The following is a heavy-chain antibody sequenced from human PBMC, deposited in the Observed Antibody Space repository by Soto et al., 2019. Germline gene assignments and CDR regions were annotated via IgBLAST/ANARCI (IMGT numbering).Heavy chain of an antibody. CDR3: EGIMITFGGVIVDY. CDR2: IYYSGST. CDR1: GGSISSSSYY. D-gene: IGHD3-16*02. Sequence: SETLSLTCTVSGGSISSSSYYWGWIRQPPGKGLEWIGSIYYSGSTYYNPSLKSRVTISVDTSKNQFSLKLSSVTAADTAVYYCEGIMITFGGVIVDYWGQGTLVTVSS. J-gene: IGHJ4*02. V-gene: IGHV4-39*01.